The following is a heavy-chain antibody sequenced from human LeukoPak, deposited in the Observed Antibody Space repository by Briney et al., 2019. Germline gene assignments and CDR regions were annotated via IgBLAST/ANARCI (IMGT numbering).Heavy chain of an antibody. Sequence: SVKVSCKASGGTFSSYAISWVRQAPGQELEWMGGIIPIFGTANYAQKFQGRVTITADESTSTAYMELSSLRSEDTAVYYCAREDCSGGSCFFDYWGQGTLVTVSS. D-gene: IGHD2-15*01. CDR1: GGTFSSYA. V-gene: IGHV1-69*13. J-gene: IGHJ4*02. CDR2: IIPIFGTA. CDR3: AREDCSGGSCFFDY.